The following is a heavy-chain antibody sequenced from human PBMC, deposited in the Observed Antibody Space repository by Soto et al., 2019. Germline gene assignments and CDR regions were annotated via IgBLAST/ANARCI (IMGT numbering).Heavy chain of an antibody. D-gene: IGHD6-25*01. CDR2: SRNKSNNYTS. V-gene: IGHV3-72*01. CDR3: ASAALPFQH. CDR1: GFILSDHY. Sequence: EVQLVESGGGLVQPGGSLRLSCAASGFILSDHYMDWVRQTPGKGMEWVGRSRNKSNNYTSEYVASGKGRYTFSRDESKHSLYLQMNSLRTEVTYVYYCASAALPFQHWCQGTLVTVAS. J-gene: IGHJ1*01.